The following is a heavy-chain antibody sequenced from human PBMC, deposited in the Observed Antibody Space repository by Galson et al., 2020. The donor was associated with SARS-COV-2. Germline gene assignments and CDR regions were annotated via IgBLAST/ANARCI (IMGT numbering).Heavy chain of an antibody. Sequence: NSGGSLRLSCAASGFTFSSYSMNWVRQAPGKGLEWVSSISSSSSYIYYADSVKGRFTISRDNAKNSLYLQMNSLRAEDTAVYYCARAYYYDSSGYFSGAFDIWGQGTMVTVSS. D-gene: IGHD3-22*01. J-gene: IGHJ3*02. CDR2: ISSSSSYI. CDR3: ARAYYYDSSGYFSGAFDI. V-gene: IGHV3-21*01. CDR1: GFTFSSYS.